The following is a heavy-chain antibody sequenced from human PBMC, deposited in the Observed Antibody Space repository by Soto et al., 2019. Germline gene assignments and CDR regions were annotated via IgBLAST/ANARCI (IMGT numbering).Heavy chain of an antibody. Sequence: ASVKVSCKASGDTFTNLDFNWVRQATGQGLEWVGWMHANSGNRGYAQKFQDRVTLTRDTSISTAYMELSSLRSEDTAVYYCVRYIFARGFEIRGQGTKVTVSS. V-gene: IGHV1-8*01. CDR2: MHANSGNR. D-gene: IGHD2-21*01. CDR3: VRYIFARGFEI. J-gene: IGHJ3*02. CDR1: GDTFTNLD.